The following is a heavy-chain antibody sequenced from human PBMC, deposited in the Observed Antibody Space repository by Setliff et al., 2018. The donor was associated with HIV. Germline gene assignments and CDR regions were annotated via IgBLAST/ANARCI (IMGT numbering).Heavy chain of an antibody. CDR1: GGSFSGYY. CDR2: INYSGGT. V-gene: IGHV4-34*01. D-gene: IGHD5-18*01. CDR3: AAWGPRYSYAPYFFDS. Sequence: SETLSLTCAVYGGSFSGYYWSWIRQPPGKGLEWIGEINYSGGTNYNPSLKSRVTISVDASRNQFSLRLSSVTAADTAVYYCAAWGPRYSYAPYFFDSWGQGTLVTVSS. J-gene: IGHJ4*02.